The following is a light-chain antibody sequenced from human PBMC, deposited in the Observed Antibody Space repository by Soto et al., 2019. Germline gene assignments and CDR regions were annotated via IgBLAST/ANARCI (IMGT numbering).Light chain of an antibody. J-gene: IGKJ1*01. V-gene: IGKV1-9*01. CDR3: QLGSSPKT. Sequence: DIQMTQSPSSLSASVGDRVTITCRASQGISSNLAWYQQKPGRAPKLLIFGASTLQSGVPSRFSGSGSGTDFTLTISRLEPEDFAVYYCQLGSSPKTFGQGTKVDI. CDR2: GAS. CDR1: QGISSN.